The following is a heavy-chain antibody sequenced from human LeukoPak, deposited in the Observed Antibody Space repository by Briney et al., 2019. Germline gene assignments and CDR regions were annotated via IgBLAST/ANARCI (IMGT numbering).Heavy chain of an antibody. CDR2: IYYSGST. V-gene: IGHV4-39*07. Sequence: PSETLSLTCTVSGGSISSSSYYWGWIRQPPGKGLEWIGSIYYSGSTYYNPSLKSRVTISVDTSKNQFSLKLSSVTAADTAVYYCARRRYSYGPTRAFDYWGQGTLVTVSS. CDR3: ARRRYSYGPTRAFDY. D-gene: IGHD5-18*01. J-gene: IGHJ4*02. CDR1: GGSISSSSYY.